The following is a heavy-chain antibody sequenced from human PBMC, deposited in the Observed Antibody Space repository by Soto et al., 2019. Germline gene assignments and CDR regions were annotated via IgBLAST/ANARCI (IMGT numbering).Heavy chain of an antibody. CDR2: ISYDGSNK. V-gene: IGHV3-30*18. Sequence: GGSLRLSCAASRFTFSNYGMHWVRQAPGKGLEWVAVISYDGSNKYYTDSVKGRFTISRDNSNNTLSLQMNSLRPEDTAVYYCAKGLQGITLAATYFDYWGQGTLVTVSS. CDR3: AKGLQGITLAATYFDY. D-gene: IGHD6-19*01. J-gene: IGHJ4*02. CDR1: RFTFSNYG.